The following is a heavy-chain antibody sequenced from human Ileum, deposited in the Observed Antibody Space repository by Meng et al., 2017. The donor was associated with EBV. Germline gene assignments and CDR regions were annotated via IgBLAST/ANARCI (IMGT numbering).Heavy chain of an antibody. CDR2: IYHSGST. Sequence: VLLQESGPGLAKPSQGLSRAGAVSGCSISSSNWVSWVRQPPGKWLEWIGEIYHSGSTNYNTSLNSPVSISVNKSKNQFSLNLSSVNAADTAVYYCARVGQWLPIDYWGQGTLVTVSS. V-gene: IGHV4-4*02. CDR1: GCSISSSNW. D-gene: IGHD6-19*01. CDR3: ARVGQWLPIDY. J-gene: IGHJ4*02.